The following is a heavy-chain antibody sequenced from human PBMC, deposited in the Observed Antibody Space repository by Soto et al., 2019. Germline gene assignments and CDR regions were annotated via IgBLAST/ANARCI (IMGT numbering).Heavy chain of an antibody. CDR3: AKGGHSGYDWRYFDY. J-gene: IGHJ4*02. Sequence: GGSLRLSCAASGFTFSDYYMSWIRQAPGKGLEWVSYISSSGSTIYYADSVKGRFTISRDNSKNTLYLQMNSLRAEDTAVYYCAKGGHSGYDWRYFDYWGQGTLVTVSS. V-gene: IGHV3-11*01. D-gene: IGHD5-12*01. CDR2: ISSSGSTI. CDR1: GFTFSDYY.